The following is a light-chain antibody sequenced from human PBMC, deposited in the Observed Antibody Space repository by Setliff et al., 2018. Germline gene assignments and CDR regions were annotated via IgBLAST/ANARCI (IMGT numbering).Light chain of an antibody. J-gene: IGLJ2*01. Sequence: QSVLTQPAAVSGSPGQSITISCTGTSSDVGGYDYVSWYQQHPGKAPKLMIYEVSKRPSGVSDRFSGSKSGNTASLTISGLQAEDEADYYCLSYTSKTTYALFGGGTKVTVL. V-gene: IGLV2-14*03. CDR3: LSYTSKTTYAL. CDR2: EVS. CDR1: SSDVGGYDY.